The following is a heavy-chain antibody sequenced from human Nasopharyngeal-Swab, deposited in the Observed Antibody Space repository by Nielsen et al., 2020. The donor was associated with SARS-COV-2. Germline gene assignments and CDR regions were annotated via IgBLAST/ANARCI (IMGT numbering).Heavy chain of an antibody. D-gene: IGHD3-10*01. J-gene: IGHJ6*02. Sequence: ASVKVSRKASGYTFTGYYMHWVRQAPGQGLEWMGRINPNSGGTNYAQKFQGRVTMTRDTSISTAYMELSRLRSDDTAVYYCARDLISNYYGSGSWSYYYYYGMDVWGQGTTVTVSS. CDR1: GYTFTGYY. V-gene: IGHV1-2*06. CDR2: INPNSGGT. CDR3: ARDLISNYYGSGSWSYYYYYGMDV.